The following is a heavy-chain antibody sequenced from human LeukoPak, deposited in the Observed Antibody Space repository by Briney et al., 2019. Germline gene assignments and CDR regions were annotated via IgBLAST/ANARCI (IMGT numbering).Heavy chain of an antibody. J-gene: IGHJ6*02. CDR3: ARDTDPYYDILTGYPYYYYGMDV. D-gene: IGHD3-9*01. Sequence: ASVKVSCKASGYTFTGYYMHWVRQAPGQGLEWMGWINPNSGGTNYAQKFQGRVTMTRDTSISTAYMELSRLRSDDTAVYYYARDTDPYYDILTGYPYYYYGMDVWGQGTTVTVSS. CDR1: GYTFTGYY. V-gene: IGHV1-2*02. CDR2: INPNSGGT.